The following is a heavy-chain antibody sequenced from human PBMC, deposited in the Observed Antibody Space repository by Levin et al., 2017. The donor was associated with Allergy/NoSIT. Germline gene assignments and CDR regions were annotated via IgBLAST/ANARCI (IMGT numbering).Heavy chain of an antibody. CDR2: VFSTGTT. J-gene: IGHJ4*02. Sequence: RSQTLSLTCTVSGGSIGNYYWNWIRQPPGKGLEWIGYVFSTGTTYYSPSLKSRVTISVDTSKNQISLRLASVTAADTAVYYCARDNYFDSSGSYRLDYWGQGTLVTVSS. V-gene: IGHV4-59*01. CDR1: GGSIGNYY. D-gene: IGHD3-22*01. CDR3: ARDNYFDSSGSYRLDY.